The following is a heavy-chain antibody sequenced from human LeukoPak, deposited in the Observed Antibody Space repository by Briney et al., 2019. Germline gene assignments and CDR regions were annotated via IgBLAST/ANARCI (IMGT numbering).Heavy chain of an antibody. CDR3: ARDSGSFAFDP. J-gene: IGHJ5*02. V-gene: IGHV4-59*01. CDR1: GGSISSYY. Sequence: SETLSLTCTVSGGSISSYYWSWIRQPPGKGLEWIGYIYYSGNTNYNPSLKSRVTISVDTSKNQFSLKLSSVTAADTAVYYCARDSGSFAFDPWGQGTLVTVSS. D-gene: IGHD3-10*01. CDR2: IYYSGNT.